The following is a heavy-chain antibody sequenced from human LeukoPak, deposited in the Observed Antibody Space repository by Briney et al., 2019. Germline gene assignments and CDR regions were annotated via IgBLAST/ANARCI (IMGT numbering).Heavy chain of an antibody. Sequence: PSETLSLTCAVYGGSFSGYYWSWIRQPPGKGLEWTGEINHSGSTNYNPSLKSRVTISVDTSKNQFSLKLSSVTAADTAVYYCARGRDYYGSGSYYNYFDYWGQGTLVTVSS. D-gene: IGHD3-10*01. CDR2: INHSGST. J-gene: IGHJ4*02. CDR3: ARGRDYYGSGSYYNYFDY. V-gene: IGHV4-34*01. CDR1: GGSFSGYY.